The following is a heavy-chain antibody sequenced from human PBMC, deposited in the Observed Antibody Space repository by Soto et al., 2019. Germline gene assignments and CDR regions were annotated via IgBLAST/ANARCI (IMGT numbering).Heavy chain of an antibody. V-gene: IGHV3-66*01. Sequence: GGSLRLSCAASGFTVSSNYMSWVRQAPGKGLEWVSVIYSGGSTYYADSVKGRFTISRDNSKNTLYLQMNSLRAEDTAVYYCARVGLDSGYVFREGRDAFDIWGQGTMVTVSS. J-gene: IGHJ3*02. CDR2: IYSGGST. CDR1: GFTVSSNY. CDR3: ARVGLDSGYVFREGRDAFDI. D-gene: IGHD5-12*01.